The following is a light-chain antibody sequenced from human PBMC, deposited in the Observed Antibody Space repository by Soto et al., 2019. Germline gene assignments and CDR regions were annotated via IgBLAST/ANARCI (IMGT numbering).Light chain of an antibody. V-gene: IGLV1-47*01. CDR1: SSNIGTNY. CDR2: GNN. CDR3: ASWDDSLSGVV. Sequence: QAVLTQPPSASGTPGQTVTISSSGSSSNIGTNYVSWYQQLPGTAPRLLSYGNNQRPSGVPDRFSGSRSGTSASLAISGLRSEDEADYYCASWDDSLSGVVFGGGTKLTVL. J-gene: IGLJ3*02.